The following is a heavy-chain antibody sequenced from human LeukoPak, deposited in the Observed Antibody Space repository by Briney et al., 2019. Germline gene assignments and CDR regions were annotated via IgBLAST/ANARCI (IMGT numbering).Heavy chain of an antibody. D-gene: IGHD6-13*01. CDR2: ISSSSSYI. CDR3: ARDLRYSSSWYPIDY. CDR1: GFTFSSYS. Sequence: GGSLRLSCAASGFTFSSYSMNWVRQAPGKGLEWVSSISSSSSYIYYADSVKGRFTISRDNAKNSLYLQMNSLRAEDTAVYYCARDLRYSSSWYPIDYWGQGTLVTVSS. J-gene: IGHJ4*02. V-gene: IGHV3-21*01.